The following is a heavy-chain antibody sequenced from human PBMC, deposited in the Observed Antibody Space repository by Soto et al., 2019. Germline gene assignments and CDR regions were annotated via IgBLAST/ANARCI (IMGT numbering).Heavy chain of an antibody. Sequence: PGESLKISCKGSGYSFTSYWVGWARQMPGKGLEWMGIIYPGDSDTRYSPSFQGQVTISADKSISTAYLQWSSLKASDTAMYYCARLDIGYRSGGSCYSNYAFDIWGQGTMVTVSS. V-gene: IGHV5-51*01. J-gene: IGHJ3*02. CDR1: GYSFTSYW. D-gene: IGHD2-15*01. CDR3: ARLDIGYRSGGSCYSNYAFDI. CDR2: IYPGDSDT.